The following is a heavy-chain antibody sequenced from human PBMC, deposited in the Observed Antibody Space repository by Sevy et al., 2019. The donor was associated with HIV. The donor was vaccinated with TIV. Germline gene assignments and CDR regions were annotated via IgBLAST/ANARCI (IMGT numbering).Heavy chain of an antibody. CDR2: ISSNGGST. J-gene: IGHJ4*02. CDR1: GFSFGTYA. D-gene: IGHD5-12*01. V-gene: IGHV3-64D*06. Sequence: GGSLRLSCAASGFSFGTYAMHWVRQGPGKGLEYVSAISSNGGSTYYADSVKGRFTISRDNSKNTLYLQMSSLRAEDTAVYYCVKDRRDGYNPDYWGQGTLVTVSS. CDR3: VKDRRDGYNPDY.